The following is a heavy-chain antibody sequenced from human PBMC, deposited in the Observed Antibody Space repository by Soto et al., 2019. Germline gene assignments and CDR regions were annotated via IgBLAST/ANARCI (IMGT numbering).Heavy chain of an antibody. J-gene: IGHJ5*02. D-gene: IGHD2-2*01. CDR2: INSDGSST. CDR1: GFTFSSYW. Sequence: PGGSLRLSCAASGFTFSSYWMHWVRQAPGKGLVWVSRINSDGSSTSYADSVKGRFTISRDNAKNTLYLQMNSLRAEDTAVYYCARAALDCSSTSCYEIWFDPWGQGTLVTVSS. CDR3: ARAALDCSSTSCYEIWFDP. V-gene: IGHV3-74*01.